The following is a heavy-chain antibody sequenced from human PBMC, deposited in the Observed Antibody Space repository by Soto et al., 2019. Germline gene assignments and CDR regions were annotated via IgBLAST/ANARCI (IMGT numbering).Heavy chain of an antibody. CDR3: ARHIVVVTAYFDY. Sequence: GGSLRLSCAASGFTFSSYAMSWARQAPGKGLEWVSAISGSGGSTYYADSVKGRFTISRDNSKNTLYLQMNSLRAEDTAVYYCARHIVVVTAYFDYWGQGTLVTVSS. CDR1: GFTFSSYA. J-gene: IGHJ4*02. CDR2: ISGSGGST. D-gene: IGHD2-21*02. V-gene: IGHV3-23*01.